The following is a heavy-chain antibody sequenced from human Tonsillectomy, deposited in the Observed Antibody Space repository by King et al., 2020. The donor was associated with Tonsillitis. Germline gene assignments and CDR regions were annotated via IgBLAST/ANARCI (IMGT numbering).Heavy chain of an antibody. D-gene: IGHD3-10*01. V-gene: IGHV3-33*01. CDR3: ARERWMVRGSTVYYYYYGMDV. CDR2: IWYDGSNK. CDR1: GFTFSSYG. Sequence: VQLVESGGGVVQPGRSLRLSCAASGFTFSSYGMHWVRQAPGKGLEWVAVIWYDGSNKYYADSVKGRFTISRDNSKNNLYLQMNSLRAEDTAVYYCARERWMVRGSTVYYYYYGMDVWGQGTTVTVSS. J-gene: IGHJ6*02.